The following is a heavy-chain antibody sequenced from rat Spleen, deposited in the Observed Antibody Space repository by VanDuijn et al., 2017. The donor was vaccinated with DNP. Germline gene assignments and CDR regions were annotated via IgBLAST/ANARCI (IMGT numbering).Heavy chain of an antibody. CDR3: ARLYTTDYYYYFDY. CDR1: GYSITSNY. D-gene: IGHD1-6*01. Sequence: EVQLQESGPGLVKPSQSLSLTCSVTGYSITSNYWGWIRKFPGNKMEWIGHINYSGYTSYNPPLKSRISITRDTSKNQFFLQLNSVTTEDTATYYCARLYTTDYYYYFDYWGQGVMVTVSS. V-gene: IGHV3-1*01. J-gene: IGHJ2*01. CDR2: INYSGYT.